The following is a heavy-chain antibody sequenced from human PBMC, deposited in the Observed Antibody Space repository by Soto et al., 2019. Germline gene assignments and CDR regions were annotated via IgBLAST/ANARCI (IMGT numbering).Heavy chain of an antibody. V-gene: IGHV3-11*06. J-gene: IGHJ3*02. CDR3: ARVSGDMVYATLYTFDI. CDR2: ISSSSSYT. CDR1: GFPFSDYY. Sequence: GGSLRLSCAASGFPFSDYYMSWIRQAPGKGLEWISYISSSSSYTNYTDSVRGRFTISRDNAKNSLYLQMNSLRAEDTSMYYCARVSGDMVYATLYTFDIWGQGTMVTVSS. D-gene: IGHD2-8*01.